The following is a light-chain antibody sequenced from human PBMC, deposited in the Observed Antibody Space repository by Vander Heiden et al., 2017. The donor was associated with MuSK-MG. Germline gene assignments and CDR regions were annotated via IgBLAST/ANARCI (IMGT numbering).Light chain of an antibody. V-gene: IGKV3-20*01. CDR3: QQLYT. Sequence: EIVLTQSPGTLFLSPGERATLSCRASQSVSSSYLAWYQQKPGQAPRLLIYGASSRATGIPDRFSGSGSGTDFTLTISRLEPEDFAVYYCQQLYTFGQGTKLEIK. J-gene: IGKJ2*01. CDR1: QSVSSSY. CDR2: GAS.